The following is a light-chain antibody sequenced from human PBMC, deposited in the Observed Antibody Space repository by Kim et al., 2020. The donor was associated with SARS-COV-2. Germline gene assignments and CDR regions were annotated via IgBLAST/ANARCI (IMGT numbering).Light chain of an antibody. CDR1: QSVSSY. CDR3: QQRSNWPGT. V-gene: IGKV3-11*01. Sequence: SWSPGERATLSCRASQSVSSYLAWYQQKPGQAPRLLIYDASNRATGIPARFSGSGSGTDFTLTISSLEPEDFAVYYCQQRSNWPGTFGQGTKLEIK. J-gene: IGKJ2*01. CDR2: DAS.